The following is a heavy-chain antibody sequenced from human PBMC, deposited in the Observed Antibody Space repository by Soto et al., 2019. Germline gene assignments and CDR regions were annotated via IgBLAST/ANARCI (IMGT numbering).Heavy chain of an antibody. D-gene: IGHD2-2*01. CDR3: AAPVGKYQLLFPLDYYYYGMDV. V-gene: IGHV4-39*01. CDR1: GGSISSSSYY. Sequence: SETLSLTCTVSGGSISSSSYYWGWIRQPPGKGLEWIGSIYYSGSTYYNPSLKSRVTISVDTSKNQFSLKLSSVTAADTAVYYCAAPVGKYQLLFPLDYYYYGMDVWGQGTTVTVSS. J-gene: IGHJ6*02. CDR2: IYYSGST.